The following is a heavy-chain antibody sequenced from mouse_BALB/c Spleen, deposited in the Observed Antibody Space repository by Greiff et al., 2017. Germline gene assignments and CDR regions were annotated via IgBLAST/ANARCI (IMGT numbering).Heavy chain of an antibody. CDR1: GYTFTSYW. J-gene: IGHJ4*01. CDR3: ARGGITTMDY. Sequence: QVQLQQPGAELVKPGASVKLSCKASGYTFTSYWMHWVKQRPGQGLEWIGEIDPSDSYTNYNQKFKGKATLTVDKSSSTAYMQLSSLTSEDSAVYYCARGGITTMDYWGQGTSVTVSS. V-gene: IGHV1-69*02. D-gene: IGHD1-1*01. CDR2: IDPSDSYT.